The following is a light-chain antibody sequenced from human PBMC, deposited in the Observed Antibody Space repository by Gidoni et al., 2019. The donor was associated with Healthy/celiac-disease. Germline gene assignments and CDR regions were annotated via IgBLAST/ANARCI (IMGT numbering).Light chain of an antibody. V-gene: IGLV3-1*01. CDR3: LAWDSSSVV. CDR1: KLGDKY. CDR2: QDS. J-gene: IGLJ2*01. Sequence: SSDLTLPPSVSVSPGQTASIPCSGDKLGDKYACWYQQKPGQSPVLVIYQDSKRPSGIPERFSGSNSGNTATLTISGTQAMDEADYYCLAWDSSSVVFGGGTKLTVL.